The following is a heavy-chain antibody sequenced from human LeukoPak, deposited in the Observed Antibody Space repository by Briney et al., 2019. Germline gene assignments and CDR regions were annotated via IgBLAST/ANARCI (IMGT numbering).Heavy chain of an antibody. D-gene: IGHD6-19*01. Sequence: ASVKVSCKASGYTFTGYYMHWVRQAPGQGLEWMGWINPNSGGTNYAQKFQGRVTMTRDTSISTAYMELSRLRSDDTAVYYCARDPHRGSSGWYIDYWGQGTLVTVSS. CDR2: INPNSGGT. CDR1: GYTFTGYY. J-gene: IGHJ4*02. V-gene: IGHV1-2*02. CDR3: ARDPHRGSSGWYIDY.